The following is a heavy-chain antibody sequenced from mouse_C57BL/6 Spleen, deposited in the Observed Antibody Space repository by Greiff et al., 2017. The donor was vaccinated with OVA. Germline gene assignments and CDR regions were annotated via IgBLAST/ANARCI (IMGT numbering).Heavy chain of an antibody. CDR2: IWRGGST. D-gene: IGHD2-2*01. CDR1: GFSLTSYG. V-gene: IGHV2-5*01. J-gene: IGHJ3*01. CDR3: AKPSTMVTTAWFAY. Sequence: VKLVESGPGLVQPSQSLSITCTVSGFSLTSYGVHWVRQSPGKGLEWLGVIWRGGSTDYNAAFMSRLSITKDNSKSQVFFKMNSLQADDTAIYYCAKPSTMVTTAWFAYWGQGTLVTVSA.